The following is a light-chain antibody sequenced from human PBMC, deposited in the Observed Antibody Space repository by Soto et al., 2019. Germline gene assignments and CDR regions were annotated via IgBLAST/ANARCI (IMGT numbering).Light chain of an antibody. CDR2: GAA. Sequence: EIVMTQSPATLSVSLGERVTLSCRASQSVFSSLAWYQQKPGQAPRLLIYGAATRPIGIPARFSGSGSGTEFTLTISSLQSEDFALYYCQHYVTWPLAFGGGTRVENK. CDR3: QHYVTWPLA. CDR1: QSVFSS. V-gene: IGKV3-15*01. J-gene: IGKJ4*01.